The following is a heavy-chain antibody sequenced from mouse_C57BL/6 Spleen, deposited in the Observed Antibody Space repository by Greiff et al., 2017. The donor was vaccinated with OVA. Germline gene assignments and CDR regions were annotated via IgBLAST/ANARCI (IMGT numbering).Heavy chain of an antibody. CDR1: GFSLTSYG. V-gene: IGHV2-6*03. CDR3: ARGYGSSHAWFAY. J-gene: IGHJ3*01. D-gene: IGHD1-1*01. CDR2: IWSDGST. Sequence: VKLLESGPGLVAPSQSLSITCTVSGFSLTSYGVHWVRQPPGKGLEWLVVIWSDGSTTYNSALKSRLSISKDNSKSQVFLKMNSLQTDDTAMYYCARGYGSSHAWFAYWGQGTLVTVSA.